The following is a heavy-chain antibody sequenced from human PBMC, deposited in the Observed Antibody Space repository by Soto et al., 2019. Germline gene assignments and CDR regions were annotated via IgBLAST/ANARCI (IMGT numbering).Heavy chain of an antibody. V-gene: IGHV5-51*01. J-gene: IGHJ5*01. CDR2: IFPDDSDT. CDR1: GYSFSNFW. CDR3: ARGMWFDF. Sequence: PXXSLKISCKGSGYSFSNFWIDWVRQMPGKGLEWMGSIFPDDSDTRYSPSFQGQVTISADKSIATAYLKWSSLKASDTAMYYCARGMWFDFWGQGTLVTVSS.